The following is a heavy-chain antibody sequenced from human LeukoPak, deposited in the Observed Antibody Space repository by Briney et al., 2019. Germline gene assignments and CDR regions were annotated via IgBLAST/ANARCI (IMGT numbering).Heavy chain of an antibody. CDR1: GFTLSSYS. D-gene: IGHD3-22*01. CDR2: ISGSGGST. V-gene: IGHV3-23*01. J-gene: IGHJ4*02. Sequence: GGSLRLSCAASGFTLSSYSMNWVRQAPGKGLEWVSAISGSGGSTYYADSVKGRFTISRDNSKNTLYLQMNSLRAEDTAVYYCAKAGITMIALEIFDYWGQGTLVTVSS. CDR3: AKAGITMIALEIFDY.